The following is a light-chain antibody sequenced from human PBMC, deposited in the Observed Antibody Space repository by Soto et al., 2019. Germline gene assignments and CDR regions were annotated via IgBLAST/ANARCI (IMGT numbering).Light chain of an antibody. CDR2: GAS. V-gene: IGKV3-20*01. CDR3: QQHGSSPIT. CDR1: QGIGDT. Sequence: EIVMTPSPATLSVSPGEGATLSCRASQGIGDTLAWYQQKPGQTPRLLIYGASSRATGIPDRFSGSGSGTDFTLTISRLEPEDFAVYYCQQHGSSPITFGQGTRLEIK. J-gene: IGKJ5*01.